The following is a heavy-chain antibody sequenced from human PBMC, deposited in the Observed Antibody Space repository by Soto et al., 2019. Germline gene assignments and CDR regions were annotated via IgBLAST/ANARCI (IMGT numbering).Heavy chain of an antibody. D-gene: IGHD3-3*01. Sequence: EVQLVESGGGLVQPGGSLRLSCAASGISLSAYWMHWVRQAPGKGLEWIARINEDGRSTSYMDSVKGRFTISRDNARDTLYLQMNSLRLVDTAVYYCARGWVERLPRQPPSDYWGQGTLVTVSS. CDR2: INEDGRST. V-gene: IGHV3-74*01. CDR3: ARGWVERLPRQPPSDY. J-gene: IGHJ4*02. CDR1: GISLSAYW.